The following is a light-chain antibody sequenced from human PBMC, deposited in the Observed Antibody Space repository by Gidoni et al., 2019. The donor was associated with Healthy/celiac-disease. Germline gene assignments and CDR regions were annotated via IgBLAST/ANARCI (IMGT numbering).Light chain of an antibody. Sequence: EIVLTQSPGILSSSPGERDTLSCRASQSVSSSYLAWYQQKPGQAPRLLIYGASSRATGIPDRFSGSGSGTDFTLNISRLEPEDFAVYYCQHYGSSPPALTFGGGTKVEIK. CDR3: QHYGSSPPALT. J-gene: IGKJ4*01. V-gene: IGKV3-20*01. CDR2: GAS. CDR1: QSVSSSY.